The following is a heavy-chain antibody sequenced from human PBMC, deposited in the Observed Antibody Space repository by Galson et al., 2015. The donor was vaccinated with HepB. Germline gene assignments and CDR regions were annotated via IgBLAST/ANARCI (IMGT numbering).Heavy chain of an antibody. J-gene: IGHJ6*02. CDR1: GYSFTSYW. CDR2: IDPSDSYT. V-gene: IGHV5-10-1*01. Sequence: QSGAEVKKPGESLRISCKGSGYSFTSYWISWVRQMPGKGLEWMGRIDPSDSYTNYSPSFQGHVTISADKSISTAYLQWSSLKASDTAMYYCARHPCRVGATGGCSSGYYYGMDVWGQGTTVTVSS. D-gene: IGHD1-26*01. CDR3: ARHPCRVGATGGCSSGYYYGMDV.